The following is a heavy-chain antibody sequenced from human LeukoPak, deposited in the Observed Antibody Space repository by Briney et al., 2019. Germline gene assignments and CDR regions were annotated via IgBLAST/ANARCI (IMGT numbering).Heavy chain of an antibody. CDR1: GGSISSYY. CDR2: MYYSGST. J-gene: IGHJ6*03. D-gene: IGHD6-6*01. CDR3: ARDGAGSSSYYYYMDV. Sequence: SETLSLTCTVSGGSISSYYWSWIRQPPGKGLEWIGYMYYSGSTNYNPSLKSRVTISVDTSKNQFSLKLSSVTAADTAVYYCARDGAGSSSYYYYMDVWGKGTTVTVSS. V-gene: IGHV4-59*01.